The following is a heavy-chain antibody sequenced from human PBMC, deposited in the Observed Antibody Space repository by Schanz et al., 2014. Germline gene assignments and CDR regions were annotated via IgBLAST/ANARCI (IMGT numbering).Heavy chain of an antibody. J-gene: IGHJ4*02. V-gene: IGHV3-53*01. Sequence: EAQLVESGGGLIQPGGSLRLSCAASGFTVSSNYMSWVRQAPGKGLEWVSVIYSGGSTYYADSVKGRFTISRDNSKNTVHLQMNSLRAEDTAVYYCVRDTDYHFDYWGQGTLVTVSS. CDR3: VRDTDYHFDY. CDR1: GFTVSSNY. D-gene: IGHD4-17*01. CDR2: IYSGGST.